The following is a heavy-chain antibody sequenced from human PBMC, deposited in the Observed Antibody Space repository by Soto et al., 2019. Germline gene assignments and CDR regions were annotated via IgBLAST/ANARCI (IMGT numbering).Heavy chain of an antibody. J-gene: IGHJ4*02. D-gene: IGHD6-13*01. CDR2: IIPIFGTA. V-gene: IGHV1-69*13. CDR1: GGNFSSYA. Sequence: SVKVSCKASGGNFSSYAISWVRQAPGQGLERMGGIIPIFGTANYAQKFQGRVTITADESTSTAYMELSSLRSEDTAVYYCARGIAAAGPFDYWGEGTLVTVSS. CDR3: ARGIAAAGPFDY.